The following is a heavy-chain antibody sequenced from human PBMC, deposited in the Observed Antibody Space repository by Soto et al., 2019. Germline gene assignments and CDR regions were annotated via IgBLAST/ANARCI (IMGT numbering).Heavy chain of an antibody. CDR3: ARDYGPPRLVIDH. CDR1: GDSVGSGLYY. V-gene: IGHV4-61*01. D-gene: IGHD3-10*01. CDR2: GDYTGKS. Sequence: PPETLSLTCSVSGDSVGSGLYYWSWIRQPPGKGLEWIGYGDYTGKSNYSPSLKSRVTISVDTSKNQFSLDMRSVTAADTAVYYCARDYGPPRLVIDHWGQGILVTVSS. J-gene: IGHJ5*02.